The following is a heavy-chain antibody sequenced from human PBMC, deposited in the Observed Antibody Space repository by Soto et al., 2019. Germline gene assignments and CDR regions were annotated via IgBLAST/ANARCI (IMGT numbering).Heavy chain of an antibody. CDR2: IDPSDSYT. Sequence: GESLKISCKGSGYSFTSYWVSLVLHMPGKGLEWMGRIDPSDSYTNYSPSFQGHVTISADKTISNAYLQWSSLKASDTAMYYCERHSRIAAAGKDYGMDVWGQWTTVPVS. J-gene: IGHJ6*02. D-gene: IGHD6-13*01. CDR3: ERHSRIAAAGKDYGMDV. V-gene: IGHV5-10-1*01. CDR1: GYSFTSYW.